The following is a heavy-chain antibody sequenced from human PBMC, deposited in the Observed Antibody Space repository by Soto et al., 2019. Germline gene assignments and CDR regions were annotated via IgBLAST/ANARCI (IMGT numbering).Heavy chain of an antibody. Sequence: GGSLRLSCAASGFPFSSYSMSWVRPAPGKGLEWVSAISGSGGSTYYADSVKGRSTISRDNSKNTLYLQMNSLRAEDTAVYYCAKEMYYDFWSGYYEDNWFDPWGQGTLVTVSS. D-gene: IGHD3-3*01. CDR3: AKEMYYDFWSGYYEDNWFDP. V-gene: IGHV3-23*01. J-gene: IGHJ5*02. CDR1: GFPFSSYS. CDR2: ISGSGGST.